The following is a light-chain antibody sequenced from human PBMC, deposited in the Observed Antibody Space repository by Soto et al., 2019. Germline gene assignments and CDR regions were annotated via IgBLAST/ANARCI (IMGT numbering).Light chain of an antibody. J-gene: IGKJ1*01. V-gene: IGKV4-1*01. CDR1: QSVLYSSNNNNY. Sequence: DIVMTQSPDSLAVSLGERATINCKSSQSVLYSSNNNNYLAWYQQKPGQPPKLLIYWASTRESGVPDRFSGSSAGTDFTLTISSLQDEDVAVYYCQQYYSTPQTFGQGTKVEIK. CDR2: WAS. CDR3: QQYYSTPQT.